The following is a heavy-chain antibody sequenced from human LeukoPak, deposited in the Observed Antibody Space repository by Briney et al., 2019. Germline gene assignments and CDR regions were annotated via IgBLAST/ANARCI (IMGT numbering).Heavy chain of an antibody. D-gene: IGHD3-10*01. CDR1: GGSISSGGYY. CDR3: ARDKAMVRGVTGWFDP. CDR2: IYYSGST. Sequence: SQTLSLTCTVSGGSISSGGYYWSWIRQHPGKGLEWIGYIYYSGSTYYNPSLKSRVTISVDTSKNQFSLKLSSVTAADTAVYYCARDKAMVRGVTGWFDPWGQGTLVTVSS. J-gene: IGHJ5*02. V-gene: IGHV4-31*03.